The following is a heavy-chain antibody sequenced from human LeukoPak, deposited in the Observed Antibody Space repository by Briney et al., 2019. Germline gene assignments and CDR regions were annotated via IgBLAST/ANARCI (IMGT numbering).Heavy chain of an antibody. D-gene: IGHD3-10*01. Sequence: SETLSLTCTGSGLSISSDYYWGWIREPPGKGLEGVGSSYHRGRTYYNPSLNSRVTMSVDTSKNQFSLKLSAVTAADTAVYYSARRYGSRRYFDFWGQGTLVTVSS. CDR3: ARRYGSRRYFDF. CDR1: GLSISSDYY. J-gene: IGHJ4*02. CDR2: SYHRGRT. V-gene: IGHV4-38-2*02.